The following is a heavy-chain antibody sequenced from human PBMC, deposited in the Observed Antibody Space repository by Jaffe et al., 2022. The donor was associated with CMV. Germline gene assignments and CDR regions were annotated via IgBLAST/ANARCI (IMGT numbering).Heavy chain of an antibody. J-gene: IGHJ4*02. Sequence: QIQLQESGPGLVKPSQTLALICTVSGGSVSSGTYYWSWIRQHPGKGLEWIGYIDYSGSTDYNPSLKSRVTISVDTSKNQFSLNLSSVTAADTAVYYCARAHSTVIEPFDSWGQGTLVTVSS. V-gene: IGHV4-31*03. CDR3: ARAHSTVIEPFDS. D-gene: IGHD2-2*01. CDR1: GGSVSSGTYY. CDR2: IDYSGST.